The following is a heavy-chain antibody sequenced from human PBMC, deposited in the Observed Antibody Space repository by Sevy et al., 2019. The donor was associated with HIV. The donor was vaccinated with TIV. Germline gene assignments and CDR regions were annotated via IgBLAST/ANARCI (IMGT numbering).Heavy chain of an antibody. D-gene: IGHD6-13*01. CDR3: AKDRLEQQLAKGLICFDP. J-gene: IGHJ5*02. Sequence: GGSLRLSCAVSGFSFSSYAMSWVRQAPGNGLEWVSSISNSGDSTFYADSVKGRFTISRDNSKNTLYLQMNSLKAEDTAIYYCAKDRLEQQLAKGLICFDPPGQGTLVTVSS. CDR2: ISNSGDST. CDR1: GFSFSSYA. V-gene: IGHV3-23*01.